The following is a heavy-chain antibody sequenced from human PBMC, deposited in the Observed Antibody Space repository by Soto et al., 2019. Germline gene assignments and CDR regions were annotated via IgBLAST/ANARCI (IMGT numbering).Heavy chain of an antibody. CDR2: IYWDDDK. CDR1: GFSISTSGVA. J-gene: IGHJ4*02. CDR3: AHSQRGPRDF. D-gene: IGHD5-12*01. Sequence: QITLKESGTTLVRPTQTLTLTCTFSGFSISTSGVAVAWIRQPPAEALEWLALIYWDDDKRYNPSLKSRLTITKDTSKGQVVLTMTNMDPMDTAKYFCAHSQRGPRDFWGPGILVTVSS. V-gene: IGHV2-5*02.